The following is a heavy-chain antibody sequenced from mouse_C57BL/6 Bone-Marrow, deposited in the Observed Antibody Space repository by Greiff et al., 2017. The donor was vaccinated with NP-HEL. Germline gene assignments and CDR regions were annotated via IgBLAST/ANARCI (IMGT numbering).Heavy chain of an antibody. CDR1: GFTFSSYA. CDR3: ARGGGSSSFAY. CDR2: ISDGGSYT. J-gene: IGHJ3*01. Sequence: VQLKESGGGLVKPGGSLKLSCAASGFTFSSYAMSWVRQTPEKRLEWVATISDGGSYTYYPDNVKGRFTISRDNAKNNLYLQMSHLKSEDTAMYYCARGGGSSSFAYWGQGTLVTVSA. V-gene: IGHV5-4*01. D-gene: IGHD1-1*01.